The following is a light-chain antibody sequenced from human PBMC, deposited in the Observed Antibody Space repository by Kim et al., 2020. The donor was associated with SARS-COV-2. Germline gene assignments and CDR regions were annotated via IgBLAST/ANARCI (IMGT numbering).Light chain of an antibody. CDR3: QVWDSSTWV. V-gene: IGLV3-9*01. Sequence: VALGQTARITCGGNNIVTKKVHWYQQKPGQAPVLVMYRDTNRPSGIPERFSGSNSGNTATLTISRAQAGDEADYYCQVWDSSTWVFGGGTQLTV. CDR2: RDT. CDR1: NIVTKK. J-gene: IGLJ3*02.